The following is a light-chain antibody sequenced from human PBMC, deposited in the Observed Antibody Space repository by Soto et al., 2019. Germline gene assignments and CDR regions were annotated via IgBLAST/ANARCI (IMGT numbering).Light chain of an antibody. Sequence: EIVLTQSTATLSLSPGERATLSCRASQRVSSYLAWYQQKPGQAPRLLIYGASTRATGIPARFSGSGSGTEFTLTISSLQSEDFAVYYCQQYNNWPLTFGGGTKVDI. CDR2: GAS. CDR3: QQYNNWPLT. J-gene: IGKJ4*01. CDR1: QRVSSY. V-gene: IGKV3D-15*01.